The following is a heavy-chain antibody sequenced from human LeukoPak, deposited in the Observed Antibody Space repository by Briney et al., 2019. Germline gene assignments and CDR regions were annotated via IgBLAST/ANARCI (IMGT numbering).Heavy chain of an antibody. Sequence: PSETLSLTCTVSGGSISSYCWSWIRQPAGKGLEWIGRIYTSGSTNYNPSLKSRVTMSVDTSKNQFSLKLSSVTAADTAVYYCAREWPWLIAPPYYFDYWGQGTLVTVSS. J-gene: IGHJ4*02. CDR2: IYTSGST. D-gene: IGHD3-16*01. CDR3: AREWPWLIAPPYYFDY. V-gene: IGHV4-4*07. CDR1: GGSISSYC.